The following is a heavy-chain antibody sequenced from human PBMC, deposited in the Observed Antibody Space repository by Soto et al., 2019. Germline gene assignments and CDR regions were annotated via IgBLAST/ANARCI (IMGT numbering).Heavy chain of an antibody. D-gene: IGHD5-18*01. Sequence: QITLKESGPTLVKPTQTLTLTCTFSGFSLSTSGVGVGWIRQPPGKALEWLALIYWDDDKRYSPSLKSRLTITTDTSKNQVVLTMTNMDPVDTATYYCAHVLLDTANLDYWGQGTLVTVSS. CDR1: GFSLSTSGVG. CDR3: AHVLLDTANLDY. CDR2: IYWDDDK. V-gene: IGHV2-5*02. J-gene: IGHJ4*02.